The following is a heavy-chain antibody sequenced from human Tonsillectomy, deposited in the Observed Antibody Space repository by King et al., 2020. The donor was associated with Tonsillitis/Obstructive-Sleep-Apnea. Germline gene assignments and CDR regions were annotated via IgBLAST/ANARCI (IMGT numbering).Heavy chain of an antibody. CDR2: IDPSDSYT. CDR1: GYSFTSYW. J-gene: IGHJ4*02. V-gene: IGHV5-10-1*01. D-gene: IGHD4-23*01. CDR3: ARQNYGSNSVDY. Sequence: QLVQSGAEVKKPGESLRISCKGSGYSFTSYWINWVRQMPGKGLEWMGRIDPSDSYTNYNPSFQGHVTISAAKSISTAYLQWSSLKASDTAIYYCARQNYGSNSVDYWGQGTLVTVSS.